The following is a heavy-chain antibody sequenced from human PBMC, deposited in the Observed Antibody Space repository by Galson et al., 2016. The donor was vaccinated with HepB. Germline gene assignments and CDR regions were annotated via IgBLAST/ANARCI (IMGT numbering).Heavy chain of an antibody. V-gene: IGHV3-23*01. CDR2: ITGSGGAT. CDR1: GFSFSSSG. J-gene: IGHJ4*02. Sequence: SLRLSCAASGFSFSSSGMSWVRQSPGRGLERLSGITGSGGATHYADSVRGRFTISRDNSKNTLYLYMNSLRAGDTAVYYCAARPAVSPIAPYDFWGQGALLTVSS. CDR3: AARPAVSPIAPYDF. D-gene: IGHD2-15*01.